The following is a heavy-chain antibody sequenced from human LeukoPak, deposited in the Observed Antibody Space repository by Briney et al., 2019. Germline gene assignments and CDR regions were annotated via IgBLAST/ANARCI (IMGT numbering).Heavy chain of an antibody. D-gene: IGHD2-15*01. Sequence: GGSLRLSCAASGFAFSSYDMSWVRQAPGKGLEWVSSLTTDGGSTEYADSVKGRFTISRDNSKNTLYLQMNSLRAEDTAVYYCARWGVVVAGFDYWGQGTLVTVSS. CDR3: ARWGVVVAGFDY. J-gene: IGHJ4*02. CDR2: LTTDGGST. CDR1: GFAFSSYD. V-gene: IGHV3-23*01.